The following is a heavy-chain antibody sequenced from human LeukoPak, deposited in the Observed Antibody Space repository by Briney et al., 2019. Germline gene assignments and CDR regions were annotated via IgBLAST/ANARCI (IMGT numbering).Heavy chain of an antibody. J-gene: IGHJ4*02. CDR1: GFIFTDYT. D-gene: IGHD5-24*01. CDR2: ITNYGDGT. CDR3: VKDTRDTRDDY. Sequence: GGSLRLSCSASGFIFTDYTIHWVRQAPRKGLEYVSAITNYGDGTYYADSVKGRFTISRDNSKNTVWLQMSSLRPEDTAVYYCVKDTRDTRDDYWGQGTLVTVSS. V-gene: IGHV3-64D*06.